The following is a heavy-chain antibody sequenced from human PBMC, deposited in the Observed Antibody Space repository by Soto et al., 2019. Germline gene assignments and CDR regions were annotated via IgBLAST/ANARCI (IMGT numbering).Heavy chain of an antibody. CDR3: ARGLRGYSYGYLPHQKYYFDY. D-gene: IGHD5-18*01. CDR2: LYYGRST. J-gene: IGHJ4*02. V-gene: IGHV4-59*12. CDR1: GDSISSYY. Sequence: SETLSLTCAVSGDSISSYYCMWIRQPPGKRLESIGYLYYGRSTNYNPSLKSRVTLSVDTSKNQFSLKLSSVTAADTAVYYCARGLRGYSYGYLPHQKYYFDYWGQGTLVTVSS.